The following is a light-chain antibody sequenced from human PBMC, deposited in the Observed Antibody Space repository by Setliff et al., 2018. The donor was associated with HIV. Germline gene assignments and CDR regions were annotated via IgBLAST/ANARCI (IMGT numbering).Light chain of an antibody. Sequence: QSALTQPRSVSGSPGQSVTISCTGTSSDVGSYNYVSWYQQHPGKAPKLMIYDVTKRPSGVPDRFSGSKSGNTASLTISGLQAEAEADYYCCSYAGSYTPVIFGGGTQLTVL. V-gene: IGLV2-11*01. CDR1: SSDVGSYNY. J-gene: IGLJ2*01. CDR2: DVT. CDR3: CSYAGSYTPVI.